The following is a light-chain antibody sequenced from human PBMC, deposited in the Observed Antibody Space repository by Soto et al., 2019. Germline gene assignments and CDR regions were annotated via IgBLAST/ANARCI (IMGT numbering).Light chain of an antibody. CDR1: QSVGNN. Sequence: EIVLTQSPATLSLSPGERATLSCRASQSVGNNLAWYQQKPGQAPGLLIYEASTRATGIPARFSGSGSGTDFTLTISSLEPEDFAVYYCQLFGRSPTFGPGTKVHIK. CDR2: EAS. V-gene: IGKV3-11*01. CDR3: QLFGRSPT. J-gene: IGKJ3*01.